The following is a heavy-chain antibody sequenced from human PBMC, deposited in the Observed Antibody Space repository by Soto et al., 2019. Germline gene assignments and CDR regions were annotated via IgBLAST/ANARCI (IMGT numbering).Heavy chain of an antibody. J-gene: IGHJ5*02. CDR3: ARALRFDP. Sequence: SETLSLTCAVYGGSFSGYWTWVRQPPGKGLEWIGEISHSGSSNYSPSLKSRVTLSVDTSKNQFSLNLRSVTAADTAFYYCARALRFDPWGQGTLVTVSS. CDR1: GGSFSGY. CDR2: ISHSGSS. V-gene: IGHV4-34*01.